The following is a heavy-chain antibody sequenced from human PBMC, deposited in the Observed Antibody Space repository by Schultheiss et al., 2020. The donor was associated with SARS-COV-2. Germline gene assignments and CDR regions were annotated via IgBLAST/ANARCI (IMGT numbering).Heavy chain of an antibody. V-gene: IGHV4-61*01. D-gene: IGHD1-14*01. Sequence: SETLSLTCTVSGGSVSSGNYYWSWIRQPPGKGLEWIGYIFYSGSTNYNPSLKSRVTISLDTSKNQFSLKLSSVTAADTAVYYCARRRIETNHWFDPWGQGTLVTVSS. CDR3: ARRRIETNHWFDP. CDR2: IFYSGST. J-gene: IGHJ5*02. CDR1: GGSVSSGNYY.